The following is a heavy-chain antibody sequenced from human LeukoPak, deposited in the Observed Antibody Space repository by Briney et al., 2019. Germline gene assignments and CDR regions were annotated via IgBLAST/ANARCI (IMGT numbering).Heavy chain of an antibody. J-gene: IGHJ4*02. V-gene: IGHV3-30*18. CDR1: GFTFSSYD. Sequence: GGSLRLSCAASGFTFSSYDMHWVRQAPGKGLEWVAVISYDGSNKYYADSVKGRFTISRDNSKNTLYLQMNSLRAEDTAVYYCAKAVEIGDIDYWGQGTLVTVSS. CDR2: ISYDGSNK. D-gene: IGHD5-24*01. CDR3: AKAVEIGDIDY.